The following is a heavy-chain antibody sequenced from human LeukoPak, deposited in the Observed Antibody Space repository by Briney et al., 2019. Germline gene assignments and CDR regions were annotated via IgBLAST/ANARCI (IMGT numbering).Heavy chain of an antibody. CDR1: GGSFSGYY. V-gene: IGHV4-34*01. CDR2: IDHSGST. Sequence: SETLSLTCAVSGGSFSGYYWNRIRQPPGKGLEWIGEIDHSGSTNYNPSLKSRVTILVDTSKNQFSLKLSSVAAADTAVYYCARTPIYYFDNSGYYNWGQGTLVTVSS. CDR3: ARTPIYYFDNSGYYN. D-gene: IGHD3-22*01. J-gene: IGHJ4*02.